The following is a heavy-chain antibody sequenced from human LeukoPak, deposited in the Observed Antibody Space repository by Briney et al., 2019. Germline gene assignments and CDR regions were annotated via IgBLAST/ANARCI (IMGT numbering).Heavy chain of an antibody. CDR2: INPSGGST. CDR1: GYTFTSYY. V-gene: IGHV1-46*01. J-gene: IGHJ4*02. CDR3: ARDLPDCSSTSCYAKYYFDY. D-gene: IGHD2-2*01. Sequence: ASVKVSCKASGYTFTSYYMHWVRQAPGQGLEWMGIINPSGGSTSYAQKFQGRVTMTRDTSTSTVYMELSSLRSEDTAVYYFARDLPDCSSTSCYAKYYFDYWGQGTLVTVSS.